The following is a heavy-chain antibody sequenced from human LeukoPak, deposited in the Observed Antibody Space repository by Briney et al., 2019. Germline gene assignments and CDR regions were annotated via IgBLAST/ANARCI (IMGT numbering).Heavy chain of an antibody. J-gene: IGHJ4*02. CDR2: ISSSRSYI. Sequence: GGSLRLSCAASAFTFISYNMNWVRQAPGKGLEWVSSISSSRSYIYYADSVKGRFTISRDNAKNSLYLQMNSLRAEDTAVYYCATDIIRVVLDYWGQGSLVTVSS. CDR3: ATDIIRVVLDY. D-gene: IGHD3-10*01. V-gene: IGHV3-21*01. CDR1: AFTFISYN.